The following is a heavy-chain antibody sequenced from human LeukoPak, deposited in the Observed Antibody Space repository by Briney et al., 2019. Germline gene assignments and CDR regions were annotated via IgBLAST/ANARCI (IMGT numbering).Heavy chain of an antibody. Sequence: PGGSLRLSCAASGFTFRSYGMSWVRQAPGKGLEWVSAISGSGGSTYYADSVKGRFTISRDNSKNTLYLQMNSLRAEDTAVYYCAKGCSGGSCYWIWGQGTMVTVSS. CDR2: ISGSGGST. V-gene: IGHV3-23*01. CDR3: AKGCSGGSCYWI. CDR1: GFTFRSYG. D-gene: IGHD2-15*01. J-gene: IGHJ3*02.